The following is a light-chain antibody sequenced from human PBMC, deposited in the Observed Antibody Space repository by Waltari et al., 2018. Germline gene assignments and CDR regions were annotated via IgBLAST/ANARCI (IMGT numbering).Light chain of an antibody. J-gene: IGKJ4*01. CDR1: QSVSSY. CDR3: QQRSSWPLT. CDR2: YAS. Sequence: EIVLTQSPATLTLSPGERATLSCSANQSVSSYLAWYQQKPGQAPSLLIYYASNRATGIPARFSGSGSGTDFTLTISSLEPEDFAVYYGQQRSSWPLTFGGGTKVEIK. V-gene: IGKV3-11*01.